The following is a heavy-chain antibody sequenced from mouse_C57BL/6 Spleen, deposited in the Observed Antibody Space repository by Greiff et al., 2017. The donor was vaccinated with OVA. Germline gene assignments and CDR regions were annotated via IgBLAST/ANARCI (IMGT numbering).Heavy chain of an antibody. V-gene: IGHV1-55*01. CDR3: SSSSTGTRDY. D-gene: IGHD4-1*02. CDR2: IYPGSGST. J-gene: IGHJ2*01. CDR1: GYTFTSYW. Sequence: QVQLKEPGAELVKPGASVKMSCKASGYTFTSYWITWVKQRPGQGLEWIGDIYPGSGSTNYNEKFKSKATLTVDTSSSTAYMQLSSLTSEDSAVYYCSSSSTGTRDYWGQGTTLTVSS.